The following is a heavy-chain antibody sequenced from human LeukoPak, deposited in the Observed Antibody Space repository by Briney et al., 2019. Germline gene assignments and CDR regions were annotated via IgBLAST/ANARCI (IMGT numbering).Heavy chain of an antibody. CDR3: ARGYSSFDY. J-gene: IGHJ4*02. V-gene: IGHV4-59*01. CDR2: IYYSGST. Sequence: SETLSLTCTVSGGSISSYYWSWIRQPPGKGLEWIGYIYYSGSTNYNPSLKSRVTISVDTSKNQFSLKLSSVTAADTAVYYCARGYSSFDYWGRGTLVTVSS. D-gene: IGHD6-13*01. CDR1: GGSISSYY.